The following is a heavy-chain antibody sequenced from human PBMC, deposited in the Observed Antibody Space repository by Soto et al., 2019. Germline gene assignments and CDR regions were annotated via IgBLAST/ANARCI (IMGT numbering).Heavy chain of an antibody. CDR3: TTDRDCTNGVCYYYFDY. CDR1: GFTFSNAW. Sequence: GGSLRLSCAASGFTFSNAWMSWVRQAPGKGLEWVGHIKSKTDGGTTDYAAPVKGRFTISRDDSKNTLYLQMNSLKTEDTAVYYCTTDRDCTNGVCYYYFDYWGQGTLVTVSS. V-gene: IGHV3-15*01. J-gene: IGHJ4*02. D-gene: IGHD2-8*01. CDR2: IKSKTDGGTT.